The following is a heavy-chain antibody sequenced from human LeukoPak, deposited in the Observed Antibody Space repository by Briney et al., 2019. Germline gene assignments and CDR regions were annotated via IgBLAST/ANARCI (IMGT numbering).Heavy chain of an antibody. J-gene: IGHJ3*02. V-gene: IGHV4-59*08. CDR1: GGSISSYY. CDR3: ARHRDAFDI. Sequence: SETLSLTCTVSGGSISSYYWSWVRQPPGKGLEWIGYIYYSGSTNYNPSLKSRVTISVDTSKNQFSLKLSSVTAADTAVYYCARHRDAFDIWGQGTMVTVSS. CDR2: IYYSGST.